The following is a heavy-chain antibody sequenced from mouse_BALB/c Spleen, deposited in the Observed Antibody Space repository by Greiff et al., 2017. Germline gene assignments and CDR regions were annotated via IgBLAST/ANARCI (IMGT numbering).Heavy chain of an antibody. CDR2: IWAGGST. V-gene: IGHV2-9*02. CDR3: ARDRGSSYPWYFDV. D-gene: IGHD1-1*01. CDR1: GFSLTSYG. Sequence: QVQLKESGPGLVAPSQSLSITCTVSGFSLTSYGVHWVRQPPGKGLEWLGVIWAGGSTNYNSALMSRLSISKDNSKSQVFLKMNSLQTDDTAMYYCARDRGSSYPWYFDVWGAGTTVTVSS. J-gene: IGHJ1*01.